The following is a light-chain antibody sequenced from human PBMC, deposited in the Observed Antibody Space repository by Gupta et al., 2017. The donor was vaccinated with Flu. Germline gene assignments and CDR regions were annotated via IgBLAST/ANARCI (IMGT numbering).Light chain of an antibody. J-gene: IGKJ1*01. CDR1: QSVLYSSNNKNY. CDR3: QQYYSTPWT. V-gene: IGKV4-1*01. Sequence: NGKSSQSVLYSSNNKNYLAWYQQKPGQPPKLLIYWASTRESGVPDRFTGSGSGTDFTPTISSLQAEDVAVYYCQQYYSTPWTFGQGTKVEIK. CDR2: WAS.